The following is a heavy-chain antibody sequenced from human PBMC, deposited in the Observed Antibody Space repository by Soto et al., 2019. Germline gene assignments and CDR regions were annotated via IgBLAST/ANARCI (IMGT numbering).Heavy chain of an antibody. CDR1: GAAISRGGYY. CDR3: AGQRWRGDWPSPAVY. J-gene: IGHJ4*02. V-gene: IGHV4-39*01. D-gene: IGHD2-21*02. CDR2: IYYSGST. Sequence: PETLSHPNTVSGAAISRGGYYWSWIRQHPGKGLEWIGYIYYSGSTYYNPSLKSRVTISVDTSKNQFSLKLSSVTAADTAVYYCAGQRWRGDWPSPAVYWGQGTLVTVSS.